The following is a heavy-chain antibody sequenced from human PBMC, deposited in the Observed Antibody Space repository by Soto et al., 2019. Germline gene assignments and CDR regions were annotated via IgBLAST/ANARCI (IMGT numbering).Heavy chain of an antibody. Sequence: SETLSLTCAVYGGSFSGYYWSWIRQPPGKGLEWIGEINHSGSTNYNPSLKSRVTISVDTSKNQFSLKLSSVTAADTAVYYCARRWRLRYYFDYWGQGTLVTVSS. CDR3: ARRWRLRYYFDY. CDR1: GGSFSGYY. D-gene: IGHD4-17*01. CDR2: INHSGST. V-gene: IGHV4-34*01. J-gene: IGHJ4*02.